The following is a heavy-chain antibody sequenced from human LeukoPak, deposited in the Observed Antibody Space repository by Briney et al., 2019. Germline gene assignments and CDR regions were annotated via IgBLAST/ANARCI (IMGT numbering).Heavy chain of an antibody. CDR2: ISGSGDAR. D-gene: IGHD3-3*01. CDR1: GFTFSSYA. CDR3: AKERFRALDP. V-gene: IGHV3-23*01. J-gene: IGHJ5*02. Sequence: GGSLRLSCTGSGFTFSSYAMTCVRQAPGKCLEWVSTISGSGDARYYADSVKGRFTISRDNPINTLYLQMSSLRAEDTALYYCAKERFRALDPWGQRTLVSVAS.